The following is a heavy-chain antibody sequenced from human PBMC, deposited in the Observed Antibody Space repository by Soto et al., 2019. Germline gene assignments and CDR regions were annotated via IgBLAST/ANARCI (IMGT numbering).Heavy chain of an antibody. J-gene: IGHJ6*02. CDR3: EREADIVVVVAATVGMDV. V-gene: IGHV1-3*01. CDR2: INAGNGNT. CDR1: GYTFTSYA. D-gene: IGHD2-15*01. Sequence: GASVKVSCKASGYTFTSYAMHWVGQAPGQRLEWMGWINAGNGNTKYSQKFQGRVTITMETXASTAYTQLSSLRSEDTAVYYCEREADIVVVVAATVGMDVWGQGTTVTVSS.